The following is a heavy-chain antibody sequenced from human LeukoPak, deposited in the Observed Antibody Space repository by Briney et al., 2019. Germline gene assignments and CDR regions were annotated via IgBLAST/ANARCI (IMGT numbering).Heavy chain of an antibody. D-gene: IGHD3-22*01. CDR2: IKEDGSQN. CDR3: ATYLYASSAFDS. CDR1: GFTFSSFW. Sequence: PGGSLRLSCAASGFTFSSFWMSWVRQAPGKGLEWVANIKEDGSQNNYVDSVKGRFTISRDNAKNSLSLQMNSLSAEDTAVYYCATYLYASSAFDSWGQGTLVTVSS. V-gene: IGHV3-7*05. J-gene: IGHJ5*01.